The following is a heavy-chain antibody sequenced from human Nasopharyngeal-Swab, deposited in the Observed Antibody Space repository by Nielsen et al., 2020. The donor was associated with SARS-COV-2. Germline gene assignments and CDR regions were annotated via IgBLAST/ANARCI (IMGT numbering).Heavy chain of an antibody. Sequence: GSLRLSCTVSGGSISTITYYWGWIRQPPGKGLAWFGTIYYTGSTYYNPSLKSRFTVLVDTSKNPFSLKLRSVTAADTAVYYCAKEGATGWFDPWGQGTLVTVSS. CDR3: AKEGATGWFDP. J-gene: IGHJ5*02. V-gene: IGHV4-39*07. CDR2: IYYTGST. CDR1: GGSISTITYY.